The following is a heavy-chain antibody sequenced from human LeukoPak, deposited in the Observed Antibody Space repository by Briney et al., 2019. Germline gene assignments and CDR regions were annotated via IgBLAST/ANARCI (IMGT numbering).Heavy chain of an antibody. Sequence: PSETLSLTCTVSGGSISSSSYYWGWIRQPPGEGLGWIGSIYYSGSTYYNPSLKSRVTISVDTSKNQSSLKLSSATAADTAVYYCARRVSGRETKDGVDYWGQGTLVTVSS. CDR2: IYYSGST. CDR1: GGSISSSSYY. CDR3: ARRVSGRETKDGVDY. V-gene: IGHV4-39*01. J-gene: IGHJ4*02. D-gene: IGHD2-15*01.